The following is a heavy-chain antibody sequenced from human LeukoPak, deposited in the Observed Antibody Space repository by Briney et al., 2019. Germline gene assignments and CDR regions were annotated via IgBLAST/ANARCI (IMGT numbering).Heavy chain of an antibody. D-gene: IGHD2-15*01. CDR1: GGSIRSGSYY. CDR3: ARERGWWALRYMDV. J-gene: IGHJ6*03. V-gene: IGHV4-61*02. CDR2: VYTSGST. Sequence: SQTLSLTCTVSGGSIRSGSYYWSWIRQPAGKGLEWIGRVYTSGSTNYNPSLKSRVTISVDTSKNQFSLKLSSVTAADTAVYYCARERGWWALRYMDVWGKGTTVTISS.